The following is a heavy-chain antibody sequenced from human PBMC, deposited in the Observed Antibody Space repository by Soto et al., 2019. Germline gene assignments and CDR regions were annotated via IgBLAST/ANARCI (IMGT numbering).Heavy chain of an antibody. CDR3: VGTSSGYAEGDY. V-gene: IGHV3-66*01. CDR2: IYSGGST. D-gene: IGHD3-22*01. Sequence: EVQLVESGGGLVQPGGSLRLSCAASGFTVSSNYMSWVRQAPGKGLEWVSVIYSGGSTYYADSVKGRFTISRDNSKNTLYLQLNSLRAEDTAVYYCVGTSSGYAEGDYWGQGTLVTVSS. CDR1: GFTVSSNY. J-gene: IGHJ4*02.